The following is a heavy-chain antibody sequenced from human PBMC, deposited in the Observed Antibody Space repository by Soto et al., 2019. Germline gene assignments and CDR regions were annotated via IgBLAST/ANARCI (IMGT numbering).Heavy chain of an antibody. CDR2: ISAYNGNT. J-gene: IGHJ4*02. CDR1: GYTFTSYG. Sequence: GASVKVSCTASGYTFTSYGISWVRQAPGQGLEWMGWISAYNGNTNYAQKLQGRVTMTTDTSTSTAYMELRSLRSDDTAVYYCARVTRITMVRGVNDYWGQGTLVTVSS. D-gene: IGHD3-10*01. CDR3: ARVTRITMVRGVNDY. V-gene: IGHV1-18*01.